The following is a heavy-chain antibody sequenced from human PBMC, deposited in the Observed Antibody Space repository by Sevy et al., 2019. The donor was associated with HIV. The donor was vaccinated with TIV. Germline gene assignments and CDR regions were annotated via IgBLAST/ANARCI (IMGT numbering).Heavy chain of an antibody. CDR2: ISSNGGST. Sequence: GGSLRLSCSASGFTFSSYAMHWVRQAPGKGLEYVSAISSNGGSTYYADSVKGRFTISRDNSKNTLYLQMSSLRAEDTAVYYCVKDAGGPAAMVRGVSAFDIWGQGTMVTVPS. V-gene: IGHV3-64D*06. D-gene: IGHD3-10*01. CDR3: VKDAGGPAAMVRGVSAFDI. J-gene: IGHJ3*02. CDR1: GFTFSSYA.